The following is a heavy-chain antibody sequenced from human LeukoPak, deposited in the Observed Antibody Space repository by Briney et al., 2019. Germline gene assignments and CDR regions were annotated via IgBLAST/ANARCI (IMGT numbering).Heavy chain of an antibody. CDR1: GFTFSDYY. CDR3: ARVRGAYSSGTANWFDP. D-gene: IGHD3-22*01. J-gene: IGHJ5*02. CDR2: ISSSGSTI. V-gene: IGHV3-11*01. Sequence: GGSLRLSCAASGFTFSDYYMSWIRQAPGKGLEWVSYISSSGSTIYYADSVKSRFTISRDNAKNSLYLQMNSLRAEDTAVYYCARVRGAYSSGTANWFDPWGQGTLVTVSS.